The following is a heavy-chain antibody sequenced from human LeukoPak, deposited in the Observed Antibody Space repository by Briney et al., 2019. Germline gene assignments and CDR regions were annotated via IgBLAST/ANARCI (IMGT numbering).Heavy chain of an antibody. CDR3: ARIWFGLYYYYYGMDV. J-gene: IGHJ6*02. V-gene: IGHV4-39*01. Sequence: SETLSLTCTVSGGSISSSSYYWGWIRQPPGKGLEWIGSIYYSGSTYYNPSLKSRVTISVDTSKNQFSLKPSSVTAADTAVYYCARIWFGLYYYYYGMDVWGQGTTVTVSS. CDR2: IYYSGST. CDR1: GGSISSSSYY. D-gene: IGHD3-10*01.